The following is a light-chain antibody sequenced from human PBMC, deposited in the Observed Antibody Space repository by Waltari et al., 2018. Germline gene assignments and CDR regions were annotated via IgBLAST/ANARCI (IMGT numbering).Light chain of an antibody. CDR3: QQYGGSPPYT. CDR1: QSINNNY. CDR2: LAS. Sequence: EIELTQSPGTLSLSPGERATLSCRASQSINNNYLAWYQQKPGQAPRLLIYLASSRATGIPDRFSGSGSGTDFTLTISRLEPEDFAVYYCQQYGGSPPYTFGQGTKLEIE. J-gene: IGKJ2*01. V-gene: IGKV3-20*01.